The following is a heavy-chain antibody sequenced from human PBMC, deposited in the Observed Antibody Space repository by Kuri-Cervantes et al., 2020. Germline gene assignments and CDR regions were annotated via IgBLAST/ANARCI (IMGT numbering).Heavy chain of an antibody. D-gene: IGHD4-11*01. CDR3: ARGGGDYSPYYYMDV. CDR2: IYYSGST. J-gene: IGHJ6*03. CDR1: GGSISSYY. V-gene: IGHV4-59*12. Sequence: SETLSLTCTVSGGSISSYYWSWIRQPPGKGLEWIGYIYYSGSTNYNPSLKSRVTISVDTSKNQFSLKLNSVTAADTAVYYCARGGGDYSPYYYMDVWGKGTTVTVSS.